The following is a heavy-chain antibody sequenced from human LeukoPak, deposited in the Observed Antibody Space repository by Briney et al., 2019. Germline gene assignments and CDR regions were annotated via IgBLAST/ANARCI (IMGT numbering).Heavy chain of an antibody. CDR3: ARTYYDFWSGYPIKYNWFDP. Sequence: GGSLRLSCAASGFTFSSYSMNWVRQAPGKGLEWVSYISSSSSTIYYADSVKGRFTISRDNAKNSLYLQMNSLRAEDTAVYYCARTYYDFWSGYPIKYNWFDPWGQGTLVTVSS. CDR1: GFTFSSYS. CDR2: ISSSSSTI. D-gene: IGHD3-3*01. V-gene: IGHV3-48*01. J-gene: IGHJ5*02.